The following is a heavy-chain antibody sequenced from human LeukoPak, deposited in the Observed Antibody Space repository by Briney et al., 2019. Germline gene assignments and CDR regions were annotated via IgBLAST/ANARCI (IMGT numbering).Heavy chain of an antibody. J-gene: IGHJ6*03. CDR1: GYVFIRHW. CDR2: IHPEDSYS. V-gene: IGHV5-51*01. CDR3: ARQNHYYYYMDV. Sequence: HGESLKISCKASGYVFIRHWIGWVRQVPGTGLEWMGVIHPEDSYSRYNAAFQGQATLSVDESTSTAYLQLSSLKASDTAIYYCARQNHYYYYMDVWGRGTTVTVSS.